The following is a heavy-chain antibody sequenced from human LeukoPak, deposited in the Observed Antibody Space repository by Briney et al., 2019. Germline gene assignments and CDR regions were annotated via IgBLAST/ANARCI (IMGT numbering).Heavy chain of an antibody. CDR1: GFTFSSYG. J-gene: IGHJ4*02. V-gene: IGHV3-30*18. Sequence: GGSLRLSCAASGFTFSSYGMHWVRQAPGKGLEWVAVISYDGSNKYYADSVKGRFTISRDNSKNTLYLQMNSLRAEDTAVIYCAKALTDPVYYYWGQETRVTVSS. CDR2: ISYDGSNK. CDR3: AKALTDPVYYY. D-gene: IGHD3-9*01.